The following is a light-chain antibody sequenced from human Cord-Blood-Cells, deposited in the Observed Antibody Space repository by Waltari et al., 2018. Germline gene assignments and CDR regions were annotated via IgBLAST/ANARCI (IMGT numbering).Light chain of an antibody. J-gene: IGLJ3*02. CDR1: SLRSYY. V-gene: IGLV3-19*01. Sequence: AASVALGEKVRLTCQGASLRSYYASWYQKKPGQAPVLVIYGKNNRPSGIPDRFSGSSSGNTASLTITGAQAEDEADYYCNSRDSSGNHPFGGGTKLTVL. CDR2: GKN. CDR3: NSRDSSGNHP.